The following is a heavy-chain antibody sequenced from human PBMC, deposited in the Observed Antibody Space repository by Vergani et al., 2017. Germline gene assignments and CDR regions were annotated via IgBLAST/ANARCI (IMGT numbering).Heavy chain of an antibody. CDR1: GFSFSSHA. V-gene: IGHV3-30*18. J-gene: IGHJ6*03. CDR3: AKAGSVTSGSLQYNFYMDV. Sequence: QVQLAESGGGRVQPGRSLRLSCAASGFSFSSHAIHWVRQAPGKGLAWLAVISNDGSKKYYADSVKGRFTISRDNSKNTLDLQMNSLRTQDTAVYYCAKAGSVTSGSLQYNFYMDVWGKGTTVTVS. D-gene: IGHD3-10*01. CDR2: ISNDGSKK.